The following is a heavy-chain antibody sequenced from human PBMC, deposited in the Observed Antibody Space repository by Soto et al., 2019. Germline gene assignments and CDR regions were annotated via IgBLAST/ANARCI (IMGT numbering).Heavy chain of an antibody. CDR1: GGSLSSGGYS. Sequence: QLQLQQSGSGLVKPSQTLSLTCAVSGGSLSSGGYSWSCIRQPPGKGLEWIGYISHSGSPHYNPSLKSRGTISVSRSKYQFSMQLSSVTAADMAVYYCAGGGGLPQYCWGQGTLVNVSS. CDR2: ISHSGSP. V-gene: IGHV4-30-2*01. D-gene: IGHD1-26*01. J-gene: IGHJ4*02. CDR3: AGGGGLPQYC.